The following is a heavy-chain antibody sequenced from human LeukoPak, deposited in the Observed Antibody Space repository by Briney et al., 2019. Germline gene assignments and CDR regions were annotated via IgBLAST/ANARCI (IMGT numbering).Heavy chain of an antibody. J-gene: IGHJ4*02. CDR2: ISDTGGST. D-gene: IGHD6-13*01. Sequence: GGSLRLSCAASGFTFSNYAMIWVRQAPGKGLEWVSTISDTGGSTYYADSVMGRFTISRDNAKNSLYLQMNSLRAEDTAVYYCARVYKQLASNAFDYWGQGTLVTVSS. CDR1: GFTFSNYA. CDR3: ARVYKQLASNAFDY. V-gene: IGHV3-23*01.